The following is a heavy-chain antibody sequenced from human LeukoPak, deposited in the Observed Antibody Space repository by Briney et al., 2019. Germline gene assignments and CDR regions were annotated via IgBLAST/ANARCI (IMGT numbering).Heavy chain of an antibody. CDR2: INPNSGGT. J-gene: IGHJ5*02. Sequence: GASVKVSCKASGYTFTGYYMHWVRQAPGQGLEWMGWINPNSGGTNYAQRFQGRVTMTRDTSISTAYMELSSLRSEDTAVYYCARGLRSITGTTRGYWFDPWGQGTLVTVSS. CDR3: ARGLRSITGTTRGYWFDP. D-gene: IGHD1-7*01. V-gene: IGHV1-2*02. CDR1: GYTFTGYY.